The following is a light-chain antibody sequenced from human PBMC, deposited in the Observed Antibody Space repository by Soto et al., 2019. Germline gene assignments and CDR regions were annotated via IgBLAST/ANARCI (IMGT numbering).Light chain of an antibody. CDR3: SSYTGSSTFYV. CDR1: SSDVGSYNR. Sequence: QSVLTQPPSVSGSPGQSVTISCTGTSSDVGSYNRVSWYQQPPGTAPKLMIYEVSNRPSGVPDRFSGSKSGNTASLTISGLQAEDEADYYCSSYTGSSTFYVFGTGTKVTVL. CDR2: EVS. V-gene: IGLV2-18*02. J-gene: IGLJ1*01.